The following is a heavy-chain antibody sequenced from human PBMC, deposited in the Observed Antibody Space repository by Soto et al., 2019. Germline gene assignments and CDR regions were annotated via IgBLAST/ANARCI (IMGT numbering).Heavy chain of an antibody. CDR2: ITTSSESK. D-gene: IGHD5-18*01. V-gene: IGHV3-21*02. J-gene: IGHJ4*02. Sequence: EVQLVESGGGLVKPGGSLRLSCAVSGFTFSSHSMNWVRQAPGKGLEWVSSITTSSESKYYTDSVKGRFTLSRDNAKNSLYLQMNSLRAEDTAVYYCARSTRGFIYGKIDYWGPGTLVTVSS. CDR3: ARSTRGFIYGKIDY. CDR1: GFTFSSHS.